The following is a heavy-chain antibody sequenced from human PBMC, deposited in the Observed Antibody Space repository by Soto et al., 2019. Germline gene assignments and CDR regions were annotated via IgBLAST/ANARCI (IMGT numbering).Heavy chain of an antibody. Sequence: QVQLVESGGGVVQPGRSLRLSCAASGFTFSSYAMHWVRQAPGKGLEWVAVISYDGSNKYYADSVKGRFTISRDNSKNTLYLQMNSLRVEDTAVYSCASESNWGQGTLVTVSS. CDR3: ASESN. V-gene: IGHV3-30-3*01. CDR1: GFTFSSYA. J-gene: IGHJ4*02. CDR2: ISYDGSNK.